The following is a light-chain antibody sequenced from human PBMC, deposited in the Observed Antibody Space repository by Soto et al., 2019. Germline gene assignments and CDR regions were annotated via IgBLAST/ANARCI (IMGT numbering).Light chain of an antibody. CDR2: KVS. V-gene: IGKV1-5*03. Sequence: PSTLSVSVGEKITITLRASQTISSCLAWYQQKPGKAPKLLIYKVSTLKSGVPSRFSGSGSGTEFTLTISSLQPDDFATYYCQHYNSYSEAFGQGTKVDI. CDR1: QTISSC. J-gene: IGKJ1*01. CDR3: QHYNSYSEA.